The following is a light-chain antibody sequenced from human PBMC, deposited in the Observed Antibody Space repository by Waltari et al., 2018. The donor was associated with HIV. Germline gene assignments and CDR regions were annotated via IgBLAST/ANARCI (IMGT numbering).Light chain of an antibody. Sequence: QSALTQPPSASGSPGQSVTIPCTGTSSDIGDYNYVSWYQQHPGKAPKHMIFEVSKRSSGVPDRFSGSKSGNTASLTVSGLQAEDEAEYYCSSYGGNSNVVFGGGTKLTVL. CDR2: EVS. V-gene: IGLV2-8*01. CDR3: SSYGGNSNVV. CDR1: SSDIGDYNY. J-gene: IGLJ2*01.